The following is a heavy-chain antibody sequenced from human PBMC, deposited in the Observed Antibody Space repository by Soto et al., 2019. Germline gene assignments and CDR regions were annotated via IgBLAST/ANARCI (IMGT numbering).Heavy chain of an antibody. Sequence: ASVKVSCKGSGYTFTSYHINWVRQATGQGLEWMGWMNPNSGNTGYAQTLQGRVTMTWDTSISTAYMELSSLRFEDTAMYYCARGHISSTKNWLDPWGQGTLVTISS. J-gene: IGHJ5*02. D-gene: IGHD6-6*01. CDR1: GYTFTSYH. V-gene: IGHV1-8*01. CDR3: ARGHISSTKNWLDP. CDR2: MNPNSGNT.